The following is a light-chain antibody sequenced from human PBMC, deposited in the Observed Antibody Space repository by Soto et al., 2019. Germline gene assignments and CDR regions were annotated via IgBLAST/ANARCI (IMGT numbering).Light chain of an antibody. Sequence: QSALTQPRSVSGSPGQSVTISCTGTSSDVGDYNYVSWYQQHPGKAPKLMLYDVNKRPSGVPDRFSGSKSGNTASLTISGLQAEDEADYYCCSYAGSYTYVFGTGTKLTV. V-gene: IGLV2-11*01. J-gene: IGLJ1*01. CDR1: SSDVGDYNY. CDR3: CSYAGSYTYV. CDR2: DVN.